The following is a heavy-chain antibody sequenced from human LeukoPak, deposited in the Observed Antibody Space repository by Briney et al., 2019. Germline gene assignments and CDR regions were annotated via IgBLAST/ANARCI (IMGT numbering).Heavy chain of an antibody. CDR1: GYSISSGYY. V-gene: IGHV4-38-2*02. D-gene: IGHD3-10*01. Sequence: SETLSLTCTVSGYSISSGYYWGWIRQPPGKGLEWIGSIYHSGSTYYNPSLKSRVTISVDTSKNQFSLKLSSVTAADTAVYYCARDFDGSGSGWFDPWGQGTLVTVSS. CDR3: ARDFDGSGSGWFDP. CDR2: IYHSGST. J-gene: IGHJ5*02.